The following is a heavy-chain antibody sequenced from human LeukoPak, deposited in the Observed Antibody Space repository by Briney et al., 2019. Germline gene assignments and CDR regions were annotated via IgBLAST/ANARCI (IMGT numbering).Heavy chain of an antibody. J-gene: IGHJ4*02. CDR3: AREWDDSSGYYNY. Sequence: GGSLRLSSAASGFTVSSNYMSWARQAPGKGLEWVSVIYSGGSTYYADSVKGRFTISRDNSKNTLYLQMNSLRAEDTAVYYCAREWDDSSGYYNYWGQGTLVTVSS. D-gene: IGHD3-22*01. CDR1: GFTVSSNY. CDR2: IYSGGST. V-gene: IGHV3-53*01.